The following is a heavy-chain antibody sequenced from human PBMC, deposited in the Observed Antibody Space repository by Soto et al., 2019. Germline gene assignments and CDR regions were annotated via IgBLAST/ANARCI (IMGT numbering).Heavy chain of an antibody. CDR2: ISSGRDTI. V-gene: IGHV3-48*02. Sequence: EVQLVESGGGLVQPGGSLRLSCAASGFTFSDYGVTWVRQAPGKGLEWISYISSGRDTIYYADSVKGRFTISRDDAKETLFLQMNSLRDEDTAVYYCTRVSRTWEDDYWGRGTLVTVSS. J-gene: IGHJ4*02. D-gene: IGHD1-26*01. CDR3: TRVSRTWEDDY. CDR1: GFTFSDYG.